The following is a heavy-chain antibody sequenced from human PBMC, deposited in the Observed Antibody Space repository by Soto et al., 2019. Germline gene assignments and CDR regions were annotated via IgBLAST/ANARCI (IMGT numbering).Heavy chain of an antibody. V-gene: IGHV3-15*01. CDR1: GFTFSNAW. D-gene: IGHD6-6*01. CDR2: IKSKTDGGTT. CDR3: TTGSTSTKNY. J-gene: IGHJ4*02. Sequence: GGSLRLSCAASGFTFSNAWLSWVRQAPGKGLEWVGRIKSKTDGGTTDYTAPVKGRFTISRDDSKNTLYLQMNSLKIEDTAVYYCTTGSTSTKNYWGQGTLVTVSS.